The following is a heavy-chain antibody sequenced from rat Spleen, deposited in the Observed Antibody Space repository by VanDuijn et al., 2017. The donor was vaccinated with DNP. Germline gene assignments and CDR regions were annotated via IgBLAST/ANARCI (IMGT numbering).Heavy chain of an antibody. V-gene: IGHV5-27*01. CDR3: TTWGAY. CDR2: IINSGGTT. J-gene: IGHJ2*01. Sequence: EVHLVESGGGLVQTGRSLKLSCAASGFTLSNYHMAWVRQAPTKGLEWVASIINSGGTTYYRDSVKGRFTISRDNAKSTLYLQMDSLRSEDTATYYCTTWGAYWGQGVMVTVSS. CDR1: GFTLSNYH.